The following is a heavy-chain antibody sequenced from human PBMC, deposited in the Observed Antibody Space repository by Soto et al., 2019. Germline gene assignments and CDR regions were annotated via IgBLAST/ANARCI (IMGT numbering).Heavy chain of an antibody. CDR3: ARRLEEFGNYWFDP. D-gene: IGHD3-10*01. CDR2: IYNSGRGST. Sequence: SETLSLTCSVSGSSMTTYYWHWIRQAPGKGLEWIGFIYNSGRGSTGSNPSLSSRVTFSIETSKNQFSLKLDSVTAAVTAVYYCARRLEEFGNYWFDPWGQGTLVTVS. V-gene: IGHV4-59*08. J-gene: IGHJ5*02. CDR1: GSSMTTYY.